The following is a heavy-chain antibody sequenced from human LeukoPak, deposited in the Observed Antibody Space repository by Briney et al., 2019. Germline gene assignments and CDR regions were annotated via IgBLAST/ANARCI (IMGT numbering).Heavy chain of an antibody. Sequence: GGSLRLSCAASGFTFSSYEMNWVRQAPGKGLEWVPYISSSGSTIYYADSVEGRFTISRDNAKNSLYLQMNSLRAEDTAVYYCARVGWLVRQYFDYWGQGTLVTVSS. CDR3: ARVGWLVRQYFDY. J-gene: IGHJ4*02. V-gene: IGHV3-48*03. CDR1: GFTFSSYE. CDR2: ISSSGSTI. D-gene: IGHD6-19*01.